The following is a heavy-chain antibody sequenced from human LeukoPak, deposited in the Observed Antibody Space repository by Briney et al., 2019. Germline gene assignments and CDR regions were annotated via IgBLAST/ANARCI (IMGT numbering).Heavy chain of an antibody. CDR2: INHSGST. D-gene: IGHD6-13*01. J-gene: IGHJ4*02. CDR3: ARGYVAAARLWDY. V-gene: IGHV4-34*01. Sequence: KPSETLSPTCAVYGGSFSGYYWSWIRQPPGKGLEWIGEINHSGSTNYNPPLKSRVTISVDTSKNQFSLKLSSVTAADTAVYYCARGYVAAARLWDYWGQGTLVTVSS. CDR1: GGSFSGYY.